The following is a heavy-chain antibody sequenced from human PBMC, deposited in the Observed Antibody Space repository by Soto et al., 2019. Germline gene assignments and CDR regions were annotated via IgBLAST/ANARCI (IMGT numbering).Heavy chain of an antibody. D-gene: IGHD2-21*01. Sequence: TLSLTCTVSGGSISSSSYYWGWIRQPPGKGLEWIGSIYYSGSTYYNPSLKSRVTISVDTSKNQFSLKLSSVTAADTAVYYCARQRYWGYYFDYWGQGTLVTVSS. J-gene: IGHJ4*02. CDR2: IYYSGST. CDR3: ARQRYWGYYFDY. CDR1: GGSISSSSYY. V-gene: IGHV4-39*01.